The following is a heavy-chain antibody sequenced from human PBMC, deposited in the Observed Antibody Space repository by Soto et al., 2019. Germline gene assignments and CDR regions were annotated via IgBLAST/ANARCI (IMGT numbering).Heavy chain of an antibody. V-gene: IGHV3-48*02. Sequence: XGSLRLSCAASRFTFSSYSMNGVRDAPGKGLEWVSYISSSSSTIYYADSVKGRFTISRDNAKNSLYLQMNSLRDEDTAVYYCARRYSSGWYDLNNEKYYYYYYGMDVWGQGTTVTVSS. J-gene: IGHJ6*02. D-gene: IGHD6-19*01. CDR3: ARRYSSGWYDLNNEKYYYYYYGMDV. CDR2: ISSSSSTI. CDR1: RFTFSSYS.